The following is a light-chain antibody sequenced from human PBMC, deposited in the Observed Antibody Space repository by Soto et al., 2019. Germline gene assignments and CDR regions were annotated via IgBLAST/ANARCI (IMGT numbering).Light chain of an antibody. J-gene: IGKJ1*01. CDR2: KAS. Sequence: DIQMTHSPSALSASVVYIVTITFRASQSISSWLAWYQQKPGKPPNLLIYKASTLASGVPSRFSGSGSGTEFTLTINSLQPDDFATYYCQQYHIYSGTFGQGTKVDIK. V-gene: IGKV1-5*03. CDR3: QQYHIYSGT. CDR1: QSISSW.